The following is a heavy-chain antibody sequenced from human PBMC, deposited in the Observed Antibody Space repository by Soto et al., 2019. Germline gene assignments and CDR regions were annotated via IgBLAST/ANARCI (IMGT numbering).Heavy chain of an antibody. D-gene: IGHD5-18*01. CDR3: ARSIQLWLGFDY. CDR2: ISSNGGST. V-gene: IGHV3-64*01. CDR1: GFTFSSYA. Sequence: EVQLVESGGGLVQPGGSLRLSCAASGFTFSSYAMHWVRQAPGQGLEYVSVISSNGGSTYYANSVKGRFTISRDNSKNTLYLQLASLRAEDMAVYYCARSIQLWLGFDYWGQGTLVTVSS. J-gene: IGHJ4*02.